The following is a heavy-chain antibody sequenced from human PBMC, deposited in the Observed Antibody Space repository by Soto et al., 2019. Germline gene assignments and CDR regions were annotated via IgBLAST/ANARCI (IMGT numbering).Heavy chain of an antibody. V-gene: IGHV2-5*02. CDR3: AHFWSGTMHPTHFDY. CDR1: GFSLSNSGVG. J-gene: IGHJ4*02. CDR2: IYWDDDK. Sequence: QITLKESGPTLVKPTQTLTLTCTFSGFSLSNSGVGVGWIRQPPGKALEWLAFIYWDDDKRYSPPLKSRLTSTKATSINQVDITMTHMDHVDTATYSYAHFWSGTMHPTHFDYWGQRTLVTVSS. D-gene: IGHD1-7*01.